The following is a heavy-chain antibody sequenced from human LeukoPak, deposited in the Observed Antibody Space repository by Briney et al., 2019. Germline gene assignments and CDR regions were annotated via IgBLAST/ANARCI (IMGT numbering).Heavy chain of an antibody. Sequence: GGALRLSCAASGFTFSSYGMHWVRQAPGKGREWVAVMSYDGSNKYYADSVKGRFTISRDNSKNTLYLQMNSLRAEDTAVYYCAKVPSGSYENYYYYGMDVWGQGTTVTVSS. CDR3: AKVPSGSYENYYYYGMDV. CDR1: GFTFSSYG. J-gene: IGHJ6*02. D-gene: IGHD1-26*01. CDR2: MSYDGSNK. V-gene: IGHV3-30*18.